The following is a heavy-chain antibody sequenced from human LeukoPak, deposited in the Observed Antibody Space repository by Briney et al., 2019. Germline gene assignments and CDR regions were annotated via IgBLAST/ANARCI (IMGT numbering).Heavy chain of an antibody. J-gene: IGHJ3*02. CDR1: GFTFSSYG. CDR2: IWYDGSKI. V-gene: IGHV3-33*01. D-gene: IGHD6-6*01. Sequence: GGALRLSCAASGFTFSSYGMHWVRQAPGEGREWVAVIWYDGSKISSADTGKGRFTNSRDNSENMLYLQMNSPRAEDTAVYYCAREVAARSHAFDIWGQGTMVTVSS. CDR3: AREVAARSHAFDI.